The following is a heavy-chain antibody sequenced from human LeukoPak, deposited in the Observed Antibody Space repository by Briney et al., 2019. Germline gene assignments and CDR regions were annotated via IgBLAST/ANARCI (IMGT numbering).Heavy chain of an antibody. CDR2: IYYSGTT. J-gene: IGHJ4*02. Sequence: SQTLSLTCTVSGGSISSGDYYWSWIRQPPGKGLEWIGYIYYSGTTNYNPSLKSRVTISVDTSKNQFSLKLSSVTAADTAVYYCARGVYIAAAQYAYWGQGTLVTVSS. V-gene: IGHV4-61*08. CDR3: ARGVYIAAAQYAY. CDR1: GGSISSGDYY. D-gene: IGHD6-13*01.